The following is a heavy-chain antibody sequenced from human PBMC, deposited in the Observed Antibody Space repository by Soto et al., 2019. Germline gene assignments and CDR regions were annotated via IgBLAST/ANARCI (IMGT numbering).Heavy chain of an antibody. CDR1: GFTFSSYA. CDR2: ISSNGGST. D-gene: IGHD3-10*01. CDR3: ARDLGAFNYGSAYFDY. Sequence: GGSLRLSCSASGFTFSSYAMHWVRQAPGKGLEYVSAISSNGGSTYYADSVKGRFTISRDNSKNMLYLQMNSLRAEDTAVYYCARDLGAFNYGSAYFDYWGQGTPVTVSS. J-gene: IGHJ4*02. V-gene: IGHV3-64*04.